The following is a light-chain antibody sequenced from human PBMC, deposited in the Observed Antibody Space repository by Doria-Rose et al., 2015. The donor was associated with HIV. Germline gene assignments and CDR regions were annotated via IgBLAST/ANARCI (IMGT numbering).Light chain of an antibody. CDR1: SIDVGTYKL. J-gene: IGLJ2*01. Sequence: VSGPPGQSITISCTVTSIDVGTYKLVFWYQQHPVKAPKLMIYDVNKRPSGVSSRFSGSKSGNTASLTVSGLQAEDEADYYCSSYTNSTTLLFGGGTKLTVL. V-gene: IGLV2-14*02. CDR3: SSYTNSTTLL. CDR2: DVN.